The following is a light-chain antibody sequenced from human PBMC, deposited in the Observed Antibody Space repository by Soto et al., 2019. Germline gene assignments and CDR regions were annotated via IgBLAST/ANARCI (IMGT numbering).Light chain of an antibody. CDR1: ETVATN. J-gene: IGKJ1*01. CDR2: GAS. Sequence: VMTQSPATLSVSPGERATLSCWASETVATNLAWYQQKPGQAPRLLISGASTRAAGISDRFRGSGSGTEFTRTLSSQRSEDSAIYYFKQYFECPPMTFGQGTKVEI. V-gene: IGKV3-15*01. CDR3: KQYFECPPMT.